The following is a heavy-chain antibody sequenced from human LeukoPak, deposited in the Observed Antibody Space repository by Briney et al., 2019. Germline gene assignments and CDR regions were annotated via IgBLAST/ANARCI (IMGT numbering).Heavy chain of an antibody. CDR3: AKDLLYSDVWGSYRPNPLDY. CDR2: ISYDGSNK. V-gene: IGHV3-30*18. CDR1: GFTFSSYG. Sequence: GGSLRLSCAASGFTFSSYGMHWVRQAPGKGLEWVAVISYDGSNKYYADSVKGRLTISRDNSKNTLYLQMNSLRAEDTAVYYCAKDLLYSDVWGSYRPNPLDYWGQGTLVTVSS. J-gene: IGHJ4*02. D-gene: IGHD3-16*02.